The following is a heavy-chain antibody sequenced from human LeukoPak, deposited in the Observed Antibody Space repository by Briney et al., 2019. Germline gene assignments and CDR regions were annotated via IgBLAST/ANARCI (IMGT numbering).Heavy chain of an antibody. J-gene: IGHJ6*02. CDR3: AKGVALLWFGEASYGMDV. CDR2: ISGSGGST. Sequence: GGSLRLSCAASGFTFSSYAMSWVRQAPGKGLEWVSAISGSGGSTYYADSVKGRFTISRDNSKNTLYLQMNSLRAEDTAVYYCAKGVALLWFGEASYGMDVWGQGTTVTVSS. D-gene: IGHD3-10*01. V-gene: IGHV3-23*01. CDR1: GFTFSSYA.